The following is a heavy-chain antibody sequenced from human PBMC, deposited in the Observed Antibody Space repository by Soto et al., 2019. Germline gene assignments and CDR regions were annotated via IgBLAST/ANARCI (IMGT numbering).Heavy chain of an antibody. CDR3: ATWRSYSGSYCFDY. D-gene: IGHD1-26*01. CDR2: IIPIYGTA. CDR1: GGAFGTFA. V-gene: IGHV1-69*01. Sequence: QALLDQSGAEVRKPGSSVKVSCKASGGAFGTFAISWVRQAPGQGLEWVGGIIPIYGTAHYAQIFKGRVTISADASTDTAYMELSSLRSEDTALYYCATWRSYSGSYCFDYWGQGTLVSVSS. J-gene: IGHJ4*02.